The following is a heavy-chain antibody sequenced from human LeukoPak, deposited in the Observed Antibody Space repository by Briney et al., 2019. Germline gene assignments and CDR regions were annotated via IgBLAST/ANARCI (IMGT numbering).Heavy chain of an antibody. CDR1: GGSISSSSYY. J-gene: IGHJ4*02. V-gene: IGHV4-39*07. D-gene: IGHD3-22*01. Sequence: SETLSLTCTVSGGSISSSSYYWGWIRQPPGKGLEWIVSIYYSGNTYYNPSLKSRIPISVEKYKNQFSLKVRSVPAADTAVYYCARVTGYMIEDYFDYWGQGTLVTVSS. CDR3: ARVTGYMIEDYFDY. CDR2: IYYSGNT.